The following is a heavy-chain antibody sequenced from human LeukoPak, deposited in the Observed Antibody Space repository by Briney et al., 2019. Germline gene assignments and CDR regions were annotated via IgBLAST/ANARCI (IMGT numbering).Heavy chain of an antibody. J-gene: IGHJ4*02. Sequence: GASVKVSGKASGYTFTNYYIHWVRQAPGQGLEWMGGIIPIFGTPNYAQKFQGRVTITADESTRTAYMELSSLRSEDTAVYYCARGGSNCSGGSCYTEVAYWGQGTLVTVSS. CDR3: ARGGSNCSGGSCYTEVAY. V-gene: IGHV1-69*13. CDR1: GYTFTNYY. D-gene: IGHD2-15*01. CDR2: IIPIFGTP.